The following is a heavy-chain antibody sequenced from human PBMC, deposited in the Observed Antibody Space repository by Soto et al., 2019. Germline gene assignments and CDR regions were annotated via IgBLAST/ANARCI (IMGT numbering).Heavy chain of an antibody. D-gene: IGHD3-10*01. CDR3: ARYGSGMRLGMDV. V-gene: IGHV1-69*02. CDR1: GGTFSSYT. J-gene: IGHJ6*02. CDR2: IIPILGIA. Sequence: QVQLVQSGAEVKKPGSSVKVSCKASGGTFSSYTISWVRQAPGQGLEWMGRIIPILGIANYAQKFQGRVTXTXDXXTSTAYMELSSLRSEDTDVYYCARYGSGMRLGMDVWGQGTTVTVSS.